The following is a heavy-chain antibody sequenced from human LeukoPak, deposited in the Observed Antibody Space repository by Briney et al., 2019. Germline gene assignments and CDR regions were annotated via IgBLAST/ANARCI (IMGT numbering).Heavy chain of an antibody. J-gene: IGHJ4*02. CDR2: IYHSGST. CDR1: GASISSNNW. D-gene: IGHD5-24*01. V-gene: IGHV4-4*02. CDR3: ARHVSVDAYNP. Sequence: PSETLSLTCAVSGASISSNNWWWSWVRQPPGKGLGWIGEIYHSGSTYYNPSLKSRVTISVDTSKNQFSLNLSSVTAADTAVYYCARHVSVDAYNPWGQGTLVTVSS.